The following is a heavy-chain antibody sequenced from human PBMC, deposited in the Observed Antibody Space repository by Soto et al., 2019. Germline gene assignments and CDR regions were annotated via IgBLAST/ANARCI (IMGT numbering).Heavy chain of an antibody. J-gene: IGHJ4*02. D-gene: IGHD1-1*01. CDR3: ARHYPIGNNWNYFDY. CDR2: ISYTGST. V-gene: IGHV4-59*08. CDR1: GGSISSYY. Sequence: SETLSLTCTVSGGSISSYYWSWIRQPPGKGLEWIGYISYTGSTDCSPSLKSRVTIPVDTSKNQFSLKVRSVTAADTAIYFCARHYPIGNNWNYFDYWGRGTLVTVSS.